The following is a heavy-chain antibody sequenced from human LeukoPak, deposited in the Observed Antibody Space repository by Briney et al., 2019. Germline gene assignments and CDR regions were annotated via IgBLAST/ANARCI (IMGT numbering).Heavy chain of an antibody. D-gene: IGHD3-22*01. CDR1: GFTFRSYG. J-gene: IGHJ4*02. CDR2: IRYDGSNK. V-gene: IGHV3-30*02. Sequence: GGSLRLSCAASGFTFRSYGMHWVRQAPGKGLEGVTFIRYDGSNKYYADSVKGRFTISRDNSKNTLYLQMNSLRAEDTAVYYCAKEDSSGYYPTYFDYWGQGTLVTVSS. CDR3: AKEDSSGYYPTYFDY.